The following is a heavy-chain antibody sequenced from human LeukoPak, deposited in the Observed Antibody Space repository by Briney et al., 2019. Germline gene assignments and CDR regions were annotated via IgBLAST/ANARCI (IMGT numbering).Heavy chain of an antibody. D-gene: IGHD5-12*01. CDR1: GFTFSNYG. Sequence: GGSLRLSCVASGFTFSNYGMHWVRXAPGKXXEWVAVISYDGSNKCYADSVKGRFTISRDNFKNTLYLQMNSLRDEDTAVYYCARAMRSGYDYWGQGTLVTVSS. V-gene: IGHV3-30*03. J-gene: IGHJ4*02. CDR2: ISYDGSNK. CDR3: ARAMRSGYDY.